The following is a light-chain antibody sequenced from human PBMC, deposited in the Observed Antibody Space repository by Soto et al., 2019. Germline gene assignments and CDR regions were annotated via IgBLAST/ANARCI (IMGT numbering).Light chain of an antibody. CDR3: KQHSKGTIT. J-gene: IGKJ5*01. CDR1: QSVDSN. V-gene: IGKV3-15*01. Sequence: IVMTQSPGTLSLSPGETATLSCRASQSVDSNYLAWYQQKPGQAPRLLVYGISTRATDIPARFSGSGSGTEFTLTISSLQSEEFGIYYCKQHSKGTITSGQGTRLEIK. CDR2: GIS.